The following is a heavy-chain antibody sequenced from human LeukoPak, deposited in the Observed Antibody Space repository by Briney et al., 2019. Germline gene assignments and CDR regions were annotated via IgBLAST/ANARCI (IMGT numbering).Heavy chain of an antibody. CDR3: AKGSRIAARPTIWFDS. Sequence: GGSLRLSCAASGFSSSSYAMNWVRQAPGKGLEWVSSGHSDGTTYYADSVEGRFTISRDNSKNTLSLQMNSLRAEDTAVYYCAKGSRIAARPTIWFDSWGQGTPVTVSS. V-gene: IGHV3-23*01. CDR2: SGHSDGTT. CDR1: GFSSSSYA. D-gene: IGHD6-6*01. J-gene: IGHJ5*01.